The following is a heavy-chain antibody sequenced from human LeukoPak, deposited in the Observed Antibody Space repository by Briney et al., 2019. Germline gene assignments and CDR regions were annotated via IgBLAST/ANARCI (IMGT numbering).Heavy chain of an antibody. CDR2: ISWNSGSR. CDR1: EFTFDSHA. Sequence: PGGSLRLSCAASEFTFDSHAMHWVRQAPGKGLEWVSGISWNSGSRGYADSVKGRFTISRDNARNSLSLEMNSLRAEDTALYFCARDRGLTVYHFDYWGQGILVTVSS. J-gene: IGHJ4*02. CDR3: ARDRGLTVYHFDY. V-gene: IGHV3-9*01. D-gene: IGHD3-10*01.